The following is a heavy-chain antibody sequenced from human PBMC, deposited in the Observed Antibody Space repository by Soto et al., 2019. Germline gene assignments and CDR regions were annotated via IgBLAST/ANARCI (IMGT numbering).Heavy chain of an antibody. CDR2: MNPDSGST. J-gene: IGHJ5*02. CDR1: GYTFNSYD. D-gene: IGHD6-13*01. Sequence: AVKVSCKASGYTFNSYDINWVRQATVQGLEWMGWMNPDSGSTGYAQKFQGRVTMTRNTSISTAYMELSSLRSEDTAVYYCARRLLGYSSSIDPWGQGTLVTVSS. V-gene: IGHV1-8*01. CDR3: ARRLLGYSSSIDP.